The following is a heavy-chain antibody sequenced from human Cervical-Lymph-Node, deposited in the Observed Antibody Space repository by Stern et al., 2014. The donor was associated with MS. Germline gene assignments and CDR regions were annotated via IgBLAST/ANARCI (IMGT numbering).Heavy chain of an antibody. CDR2: VNANGGSA. Sequence: QDQLVQSGAQVKKPGASVKVSCKGSRYTFIRYYIQWVRQAPGQGLEWMGIVNANGGSARYAQKFQGRVTMASDTSTSTVSMELSSLRSEGTAVYYCATLYDSSGNYGMEVWGQGTTVIVSS. CDR1: RYTFIRYY. V-gene: IGHV1-46*01. CDR3: ATLYDSSGNYGMEV. D-gene: IGHD5/OR15-5a*01. J-gene: IGHJ6*02.